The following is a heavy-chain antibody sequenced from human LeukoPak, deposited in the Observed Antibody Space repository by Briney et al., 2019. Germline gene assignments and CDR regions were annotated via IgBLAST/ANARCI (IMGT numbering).Heavy chain of an antibody. J-gene: IGHJ4*02. CDR3: ARDREMATIQYYFDY. Sequence: ASVKVSCKASGYTFTGYYMHWVRQAPGQGLEWMGWINPNSGGTNYAQKFQGRVTMTRDTSISTAHMELSRLRSDDTAVYYCARDREMATIQYYFDYWGQGTLVTVSS. CDR1: GYTFTGYY. D-gene: IGHD5-24*01. CDR2: INPNSGGT. V-gene: IGHV1-2*02.